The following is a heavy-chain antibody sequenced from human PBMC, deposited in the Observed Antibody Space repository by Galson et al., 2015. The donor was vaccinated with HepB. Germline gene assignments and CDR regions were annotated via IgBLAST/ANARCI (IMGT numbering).Heavy chain of an antibody. CDR2: IIPIFGTA. D-gene: IGHD2-2*01. CDR1: GGTFSSYA. J-gene: IGHJ6*02. Sequence: SVKVSCKASGGTFSSYAISWVRQAPGQGLEWMGGIIPIFGTANYAQKFQGRVTITADESTSTAYMELSSLRSEDTAVYYCARDFYLVPAAKSFYYYYGMDVWGQGTTVTVSS. V-gene: IGHV1-69*13. CDR3: ARDFYLVPAAKSFYYYYGMDV.